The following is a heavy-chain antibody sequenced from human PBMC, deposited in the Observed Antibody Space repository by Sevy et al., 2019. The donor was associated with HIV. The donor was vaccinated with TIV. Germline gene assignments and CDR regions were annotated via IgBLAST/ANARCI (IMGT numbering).Heavy chain of an antibody. CDR3: ARAGGCSSTSCLLYFDS. CDR1: GFTFSDYY. CDR2: ISGRSSYI. D-gene: IGHD2-2*01. Sequence: GGSLRLSCAASGFTFSDYYMNWVRQAPGKGLEWVSSISGRSSYIHYADSVRGRFTISRDNAKNSLYLQMNSLRADDTAVYFCARAGGCSSTSCLLYFDSWGQGALVTVSS. V-gene: IGHV3-21*06. J-gene: IGHJ4*02.